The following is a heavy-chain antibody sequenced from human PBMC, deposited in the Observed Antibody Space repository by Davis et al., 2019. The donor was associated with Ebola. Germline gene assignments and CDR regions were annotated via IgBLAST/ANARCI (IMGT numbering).Heavy chain of an antibody. D-gene: IGHD3-10*01. V-gene: IGHV1-2*02. CDR1: GYTFTGYY. CDR3: ARDLSYSYYYHYYGMDV. CDR2: INPVSGDT. J-gene: IGHJ6*02. Sequence: ASVKVSCKASGYTFTGYYMHWVRQAPGQGLEWMGGINPVSGDTNYAEKFQGRVTMTRDTSISTVYMELSRLSSDDTAVYYCARDLSYSYYYHYYGMDVWGQGTTVTVSS.